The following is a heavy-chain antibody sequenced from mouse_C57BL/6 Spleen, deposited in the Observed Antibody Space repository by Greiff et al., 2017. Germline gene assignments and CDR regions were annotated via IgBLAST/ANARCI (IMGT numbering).Heavy chain of an antibody. CDR2: IDPSDSET. D-gene: IGHD4-1*01. Sequence: VKLQQPGAELVRPGSSVKLSCKASGYTFTSYWMHWVKQRPIQGLEWIGNIDPSDSETHYNQKFKDKATLTVDKSSSTAYMQLSSLTSEDSAVYYCARSGRSGTDYWGQGTTLTVST. V-gene: IGHV1-52*01. CDR1: GYTFTSYW. J-gene: IGHJ2*01. CDR3: ARSGRSGTDY.